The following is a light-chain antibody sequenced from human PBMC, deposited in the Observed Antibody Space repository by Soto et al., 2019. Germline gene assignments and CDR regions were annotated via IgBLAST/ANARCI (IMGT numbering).Light chain of an antibody. CDR1: QSLSGN. Sequence: EIVITQSPATLAVSPGETVTLSCRASQSLSGNLAWYQQKPGQAPRLLIFRASTRATGVPARFSGRGSGTEFTLTISGLQSGDFAVYYCQQYGSSPLISFGQGTRLEIK. CDR2: RAS. V-gene: IGKV3-15*01. J-gene: IGKJ5*01. CDR3: QQYGSSPLIS.